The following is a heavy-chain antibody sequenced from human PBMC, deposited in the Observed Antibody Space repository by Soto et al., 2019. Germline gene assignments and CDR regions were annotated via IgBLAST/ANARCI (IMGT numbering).Heavy chain of an antibody. J-gene: IGHJ6*02. Sequence: HPGGSLRLSCAASGFTFSSYAMSWVRQAPGKGLEWVSAISGSGGSTYYADSVKGRFTIPRDNSKNTLYLQMNSLRAEDTAVYYCARKGDYYYYGMDVWGQGTTVTVSS. CDR2: ISGSGGST. D-gene: IGHD3-16*01. CDR1: GFTFSSYA. V-gene: IGHV3-23*01. CDR3: ARKGDYYYYGMDV.